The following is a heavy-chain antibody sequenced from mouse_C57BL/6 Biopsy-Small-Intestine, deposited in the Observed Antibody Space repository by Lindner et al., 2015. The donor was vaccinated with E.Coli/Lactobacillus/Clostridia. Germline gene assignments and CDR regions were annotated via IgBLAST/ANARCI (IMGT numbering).Heavy chain of an antibody. CDR3: TTLYGYDWFAY. D-gene: IGHD2-2*01. J-gene: IGHJ3*01. CDR1: GFNIKDDY. V-gene: IGHV14-4*01. CDR2: IDPENGDT. Sequence: VQLQESGAELVRPGASVKLSCTASGFNIKDDYMHWVKQRPEQGLEWIGWIDPENGDTEYASKFQGKATITADTSSNTAYLQLSSLTSEDTAVYYCTTLYGYDWFAYWGQGTLVTVSA.